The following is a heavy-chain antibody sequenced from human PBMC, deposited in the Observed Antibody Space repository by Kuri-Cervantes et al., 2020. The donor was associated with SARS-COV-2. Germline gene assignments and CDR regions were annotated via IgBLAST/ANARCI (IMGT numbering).Heavy chain of an antibody. CDR2: ISAYNGNT. D-gene: IGHD6-13*01. CDR1: GYTFTNFA. J-gene: IGHJ4*02. V-gene: IGHV1-18*01. CDR3: ARAPRIGQQLVRRYYFDY. Sequence: ASVKVSCEASGYTFTNFAISWVRQAPGQGLEWMGWISAYNGNTNSAQRLQGRVTMTSDTSTSTAYMELRSLSSDDTAVYYCARAPRIGQQLVRRYYFDYWGQGTLVTVSS.